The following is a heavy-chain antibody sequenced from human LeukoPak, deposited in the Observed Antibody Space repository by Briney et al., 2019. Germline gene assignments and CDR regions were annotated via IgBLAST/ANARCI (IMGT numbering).Heavy chain of an antibody. Sequence: PGGSLRLSCAASGFTFSSYWMHWVRQAPGKGLVWVSRINSDGSSTSYADSVKGRFTISRDNAKNTLYLQMNSLRAEDTAVYYCARDLGATTNVMASADDYWGQGTLVTVSS. V-gene: IGHV3-74*01. CDR2: INSDGSST. J-gene: IGHJ4*02. CDR3: ARDLGATTNVMASADDY. CDR1: GFTFSSYW. D-gene: IGHD1-26*01.